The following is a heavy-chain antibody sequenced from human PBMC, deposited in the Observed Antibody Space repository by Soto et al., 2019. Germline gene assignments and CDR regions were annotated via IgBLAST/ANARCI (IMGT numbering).Heavy chain of an antibody. CDR2: IYRTGST. Sequence: SETLSLTGAVYGGSFSGYFWSWIRQPPGKGLEWIGEIYRTGSTNYNPSLKSRVTISLDKSKNQFSLKVTSLTAADTAVYYCASRDPGTSVDYWGQGTLVTVSS. D-gene: IGHD1-7*01. J-gene: IGHJ4*02. V-gene: IGHV4-34*01. CDR1: GGSFSGYF. CDR3: ASRDPGTSVDY.